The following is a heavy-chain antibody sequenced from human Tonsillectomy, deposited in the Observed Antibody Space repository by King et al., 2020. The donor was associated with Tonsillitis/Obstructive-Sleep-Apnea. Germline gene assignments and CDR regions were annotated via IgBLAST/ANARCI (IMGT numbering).Heavy chain of an antibody. CDR3: ARVDCSSTSCYGGGNWFDP. CDR1: GGSISSSSYY. Sequence: QLQESGPGLVKPSETLSLTCTVSGGSISSSSYYWGWVRQPPGKGLEWIGSIYYSGSTYYNPPLKSRVTISVDTSKNQFSLKLSSVTAADTAVYYCARVDCSSTSCYGGGNWFDPWGQGTLVTVSS. V-gene: IGHV4-39*01. D-gene: IGHD2-2*01. CDR2: IYYSGST. J-gene: IGHJ5*02.